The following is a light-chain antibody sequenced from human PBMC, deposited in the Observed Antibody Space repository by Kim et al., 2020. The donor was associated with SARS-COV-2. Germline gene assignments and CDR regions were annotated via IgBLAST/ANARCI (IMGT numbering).Light chain of an antibody. V-gene: IGLV2-14*01. J-gene: IGLJ1*01. Sequence: QSALTQPASVSGSPGQSITIFCTGTSSDVGGYNHVSWYQQHQGKAPKLMIYDVIKRPSGVSNRFSGSKSGNTASLTISGLQAEDEADYYCSSYTSSSTYVFGTGTKVTVL. CDR2: DVI. CDR1: SSDVGGYNH. CDR3: SSYTSSSTYV.